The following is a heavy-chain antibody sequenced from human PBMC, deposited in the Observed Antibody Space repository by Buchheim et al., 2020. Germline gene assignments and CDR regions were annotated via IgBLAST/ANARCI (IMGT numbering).Heavy chain of an antibody. J-gene: IGHJ4*02. CDR3: AREGGNYYDSSGSNPHY. Sequence: QVQLVESGGGVVQPGRSLRLSCAASGFTFSSYAMHWVRQAPGKGLERVAVISYDGSNKYYADSVKGRFTISRDNSKNTLYLQMNSLRAEDTAVYYCAREGGNYYDSSGSNPHYWGQGTL. CDR2: ISYDGSNK. D-gene: IGHD3-22*01. V-gene: IGHV3-30*04. CDR1: GFTFSSYA.